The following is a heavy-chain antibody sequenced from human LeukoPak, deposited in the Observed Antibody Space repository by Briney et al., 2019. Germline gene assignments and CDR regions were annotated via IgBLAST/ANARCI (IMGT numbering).Heavy chain of an antibody. Sequence: PGGSLRLSCAASGFTFDDYAMHWVRQAPGKGLEWVSLISGDGGSTYYAGSVKGRFTISRDNSKNSLYLQMNSLRTEDTALYYCAKEHTPYDYVWGSYRLYYFDYWGQGTLVTVSS. CDR2: ISGDGGST. V-gene: IGHV3-43*02. CDR3: AKEHTPYDYVWGSYRLYYFDY. J-gene: IGHJ4*02. D-gene: IGHD3-16*02. CDR1: GFTFDDYA.